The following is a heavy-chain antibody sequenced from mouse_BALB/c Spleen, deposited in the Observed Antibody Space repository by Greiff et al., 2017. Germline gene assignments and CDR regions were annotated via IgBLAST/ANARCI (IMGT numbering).Heavy chain of an antibody. D-gene: IGHD2-10*01. Sequence: VKLVESGAELVKPGASVKLSCKASGYTFTSYYMYWVKQRPGQGLEWIGEINPSNGGTNFNEKFKSKATLTVDKSSSTAYMQLSSLTSEDSAVYYCTTAYYGNSWFAYWGQGTLVTVSA. V-gene: IGHV1S81*02. CDR2: INPSNGGT. CDR1: GYTFTSYY. J-gene: IGHJ3*01. CDR3: TTAYYGNSWFAY.